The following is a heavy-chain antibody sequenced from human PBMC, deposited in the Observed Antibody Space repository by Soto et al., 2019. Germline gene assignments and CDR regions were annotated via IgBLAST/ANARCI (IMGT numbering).Heavy chain of an antibody. CDR3: ATEKSGSPGDS. J-gene: IGHJ4*02. D-gene: IGHD3-10*01. CDR2: IYHNGNT. CDR1: VASSSSYY. Sequence: PSETLSLTCTVSVASSSSYYWSWIRQPRGEGLEWIAYIYHNGNTSYIPSLMNRVTISLDTSRNQFSLSLSSVTAADTAVYYCATEKSGSPGDSWGQGVMVTVSS. V-gene: IGHV4-59*01.